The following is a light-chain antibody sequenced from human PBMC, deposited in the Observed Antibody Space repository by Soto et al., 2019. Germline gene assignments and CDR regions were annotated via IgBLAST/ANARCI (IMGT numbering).Light chain of an antibody. CDR2: GAS. CDR1: QTVSRN. J-gene: IGKJ5*01. Sequence: EVVLTQSPVTLSLGPGERATVSCRASQTVSRNYLAWYQKKPGQAPRLLIYGASTRAAGIPDRFSGSGSGTEFTLPINSLQSEDSAVYYCQQHNQWPITFGQGTRLEIK. V-gene: IGKV3D-15*01. CDR3: QQHNQWPIT.